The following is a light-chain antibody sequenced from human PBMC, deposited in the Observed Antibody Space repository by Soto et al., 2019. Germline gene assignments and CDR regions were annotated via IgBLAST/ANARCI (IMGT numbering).Light chain of an antibody. CDR3: CSCEGSRTLVV. CDR1: SSDVGSYNV. J-gene: IGLJ1*01. V-gene: IGLV2-23*02. CDR2: EMS. Sequence: QSALTQPASVSGSPGQSITISCTGTSSDVGSYNVVSWYQQHRGKATKLMIYEMSKRPSGVAHRFSGSKAGNSASLTISGLRAEDEADYYCCSCEGSRTLVVFGPGTKVTVL.